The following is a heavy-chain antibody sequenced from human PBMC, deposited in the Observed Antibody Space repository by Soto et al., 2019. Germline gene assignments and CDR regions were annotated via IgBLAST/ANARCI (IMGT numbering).Heavy chain of an antibody. D-gene: IGHD2-15*01. Sequence: DSVKVSCKASGYSLSSFGISWVRQAPGQGLEWVGWVSVPSGDTSSAQNFQGRVTVTTDTSTSTAYMEVGSLRSDDTAVYYCAITCRSGGSIYLEYLGEGTLVTVS. V-gene: IGHV1-18*01. J-gene: IGHJ4*02. CDR2: VSVPSGDT. CDR3: AITCRSGGSIYLEY. CDR1: GYSLSSFG.